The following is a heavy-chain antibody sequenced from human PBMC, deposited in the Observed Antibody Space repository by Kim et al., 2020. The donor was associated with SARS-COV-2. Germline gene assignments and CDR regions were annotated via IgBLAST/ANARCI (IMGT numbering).Heavy chain of an antibody. Sequence: GGSLRLSCAASGFTFSDYWMHWVRQAPGKGLVWVSRVYNDGSTTSYADSVKGRVTISRDNAKNTLYLQMNSLRVEDTAVYYGVRGTRDYYGPLDSWGQG. J-gene: IGHJ4*02. D-gene: IGHD3-10*01. CDR1: GFTFSDYW. CDR2: VYNDGSTT. V-gene: IGHV3-74*01. CDR3: VRGTRDYYGPLDS.